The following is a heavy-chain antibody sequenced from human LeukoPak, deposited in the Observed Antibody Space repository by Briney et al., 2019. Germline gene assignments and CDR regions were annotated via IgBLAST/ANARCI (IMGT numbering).Heavy chain of an antibody. D-gene: IGHD6-13*01. J-gene: IGHJ6*02. CDR3: AKMGGSSWSYGMDV. CDR1: GGSISSCY. CDR2: IYYSGST. Sequence: SETLSLTCTVSGGSISSCYWSWIRQPPGKGLEWIGYIYYSGSTNYNPSLKSRVTISVDTSKNQFSLKLSSVTAADTAVYYCAKMGGSSWSYGMDVWGQGTTVTVSS. V-gene: IGHV4-59*01.